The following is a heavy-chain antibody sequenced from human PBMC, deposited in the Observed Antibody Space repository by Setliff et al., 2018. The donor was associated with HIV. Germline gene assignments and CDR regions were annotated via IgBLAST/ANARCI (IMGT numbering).Heavy chain of an antibody. J-gene: IGHJ6*03. CDR1: GGSISRGSYY. CDR2: IYYSGST. D-gene: IGHD3-10*01. V-gene: IGHV4-61*10. CDR3: ARDGPLEGSYRYYYYYMDV. Sequence: SETLSLTCTVSGGSISRGSYYWSWIRQPAGKGLEWIGYIYYSGSTNYNPSLKSRVTISVDTSKNQFSLKLSSVTAADTAVYYCARDGPLEGSYRYYYYYMDVWGKGTKVTVSS.